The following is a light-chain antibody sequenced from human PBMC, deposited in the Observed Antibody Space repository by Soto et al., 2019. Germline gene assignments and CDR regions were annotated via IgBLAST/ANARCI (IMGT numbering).Light chain of an antibody. CDR3: HEYNNWPPART. CDR2: GAS. V-gene: IGKV3-15*01. J-gene: IGKJ1*01. CDR1: QSVGSN. Sequence: EIVMTQSPATLSVSPGERATLSCRASQSVGSNLAWYQQKPGQAPRLLIYGASTRATGIPARFSGSGSGTEFTLTVSSLQSEDFAIYVCHEYNNWPPARTFGQGTKVESK.